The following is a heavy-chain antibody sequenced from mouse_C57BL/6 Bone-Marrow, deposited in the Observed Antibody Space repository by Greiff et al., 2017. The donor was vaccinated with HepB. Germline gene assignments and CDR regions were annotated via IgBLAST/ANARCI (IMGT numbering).Heavy chain of an antibody. CDR1: GYTFTSYG. CDR3: ARPYYGSSYAMDY. V-gene: IGHV1-81*01. CDR2: IYPRSGNT. J-gene: IGHJ4*01. Sequence: QVQLKQSGAELARPGASVKLSCKASGYTFTSYGISWVKQRTGQGLEWIGEIYPRSGNTYYNEKFKGKATLTADKSSSTASMELRSLTSEDSAVYFCARPYYGSSYAMDYWGQGTSVTVSS. D-gene: IGHD1-1*01.